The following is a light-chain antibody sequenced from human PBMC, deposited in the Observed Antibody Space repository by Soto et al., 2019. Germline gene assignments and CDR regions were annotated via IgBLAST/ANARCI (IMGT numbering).Light chain of an antibody. V-gene: IGKV4-1*01. CDR3: QQYHSDPIT. CDR1: QSVLYSSNNKNY. Sequence: DILMTQSPDSQAVSLGERATINCKSSQSVLYSSNNKNYLAWYQQKPGQPPRLLIYWASTRESGVPDRFSGSGSGTDFTLTISNVEAEDVAIYYCQQYHSDPITFGQGTRLEIK. CDR2: WAS. J-gene: IGKJ5*01.